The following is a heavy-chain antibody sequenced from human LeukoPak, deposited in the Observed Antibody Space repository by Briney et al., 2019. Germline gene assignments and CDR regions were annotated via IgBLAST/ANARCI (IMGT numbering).Heavy chain of an antibody. J-gene: IGHJ4*02. V-gene: IGHV3-23*01. CDR2: ISVNGGST. CDR1: GVTFSSYA. Sequence: SLRLSCAASGVTFSSYAMSWVCDGPGQGQELGLAISVNGGSTYYADSVKGRFTITRDNSTNTLYLQMNSLRAEDTTAYYCAKEGGRGYGGYDSFDYWGQGTLVTVSS. CDR3: AKEGGRGYGGYDSFDY. D-gene: IGHD5-12*01.